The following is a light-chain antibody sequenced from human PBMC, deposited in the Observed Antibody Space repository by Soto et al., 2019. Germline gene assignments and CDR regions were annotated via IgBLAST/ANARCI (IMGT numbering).Light chain of an antibody. Sequence: QSALTQPASVSGSPGQSITISCTGTSSDVGGYNYVSWYQQHPGKAPKLMIYEVSNRPSGVSNRFSGSKSGNTASLTISGLQAENKAVYYFSSYTSSNTYVFGTGTKVTVL. CDR1: SSDVGGYNY. J-gene: IGLJ1*01. CDR3: SSYTSSNTYV. CDR2: EVS. V-gene: IGLV2-14*01.